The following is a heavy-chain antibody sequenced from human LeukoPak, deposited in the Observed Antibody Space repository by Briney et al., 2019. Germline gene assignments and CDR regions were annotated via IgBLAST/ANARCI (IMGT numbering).Heavy chain of an antibody. D-gene: IGHD2-2*01. CDR3: AKGGYCSSTGCYVGWFDP. V-gene: IGHV3-23*01. J-gene: IGHJ5*02. CDR1: GFTFSGYV. Sequence: GGSLRLSCAASGFTFSGYVMNWVRQAPGKGLEWVSVISGGGGSTYYADSVKGRFTISRDNSKNTLFLQMNSLRAEDTAVYYCAKGGYCSSTGCYVGWFDPWGQGTLVTVSS. CDR2: ISGGGGST.